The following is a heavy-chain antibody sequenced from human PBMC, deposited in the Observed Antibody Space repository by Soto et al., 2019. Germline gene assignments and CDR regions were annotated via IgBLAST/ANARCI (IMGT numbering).Heavy chain of an antibody. D-gene: IGHD3-3*01. J-gene: IGHJ6*02. CDR1: GGSISSGDYY. V-gene: IGHV4-30-4*01. CDR2: IYYSGST. CDR3: ARGGDYYYYYGIDV. Sequence: SETLSLTCTVSGGSISSGDYYWSWIRQPPGKGLEWIGYIYYSGSTYYNSSIKSRVTISVDTSKNQFSLMLSSVTAADTAVYYWARGGDYYYYYGIDVWGQGTTVTVSS.